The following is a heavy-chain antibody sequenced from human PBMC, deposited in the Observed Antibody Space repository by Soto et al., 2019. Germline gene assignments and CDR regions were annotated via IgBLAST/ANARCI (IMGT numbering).Heavy chain of an antibody. CDR2: IYYSGST. V-gene: IGHV4-59*01. J-gene: IGHJ4*02. Sequence: SETLSLTCTVSGGSISSYYWSWIRQPPGKGLEWIGYIYYSGSTNYNPSLKSRVTISVDTSKNQFSLKLSSVTAADTAVYYCARDVGYCSSTSCYNYFDYWGQGTLVTVSS. D-gene: IGHD2-2*01. CDR3: ARDVGYCSSTSCYNYFDY. CDR1: GGSISSYY.